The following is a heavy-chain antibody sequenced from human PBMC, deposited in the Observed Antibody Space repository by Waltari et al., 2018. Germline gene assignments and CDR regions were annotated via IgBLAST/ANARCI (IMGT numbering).Heavy chain of an antibody. V-gene: IGHV3-30-3*01. CDR3: ARTAQWLEPRGYYFDY. CDR1: GFTFSSYA. J-gene: IGHJ4*02. CDR2: ISYDGSNK. Sequence: QVQLVESGGGVVQPGRSLRLSCAASGFTFSSYAMHWVRQAPGKGLEWVAVISYDGSNKYYADSVKGRFTISRDNSKNTLYLQMNSLRAEDTAVYYCARTAQWLEPRGYYFDYWGQGTLVTVSS. D-gene: IGHD6-19*01.